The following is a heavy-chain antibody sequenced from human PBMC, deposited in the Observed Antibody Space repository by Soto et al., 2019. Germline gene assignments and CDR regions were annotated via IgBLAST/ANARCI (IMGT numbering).Heavy chain of an antibody. D-gene: IGHD1-1*01. Sequence: QVQLVQSGAEVKKPGASVKVSCKASGYSFTNYGFSWVRQAPGQGLEWMGGINGYNGNTNYAPKLQGRFTMTTDTSTSTAYMELGSLTSDDTAVYFCAASTATSSLWGQGTLVTVSS. V-gene: IGHV1-18*01. CDR1: GYSFTNYG. CDR2: INGYNGNT. J-gene: IGHJ4*02. CDR3: AASTATSSL.